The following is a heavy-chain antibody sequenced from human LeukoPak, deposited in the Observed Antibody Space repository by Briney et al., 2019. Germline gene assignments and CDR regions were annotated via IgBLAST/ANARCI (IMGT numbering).Heavy chain of an antibody. D-gene: IGHD3-3*01. CDR3: AKDATISGVVIYYYYMDV. CDR1: GFTFSSYA. CDR2: ISGSGGST. V-gene: IGHV3-23*01. Sequence: GGSLRLSCAASGFTFSSYAMSWVRQAPGKGLEWVSAISGSGGSTYYADSVKGRFTISRDNSKNTLYLQMNSLRAEDTAVYYCAKDATISGVVIYYYYMDVWGKGTTVTVSS. J-gene: IGHJ6*03.